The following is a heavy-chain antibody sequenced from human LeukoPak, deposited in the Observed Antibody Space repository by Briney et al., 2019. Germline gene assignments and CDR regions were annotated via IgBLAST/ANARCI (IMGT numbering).Heavy chain of an antibody. Sequence: GSLRLSCAASGFTFISYSMNWVRQAPGKGGEWVSSISSSSSYIYYADSVKGRFTISRDNAKNSLYLQMNSLRAEDTAVYYCAREYGYSYHDAFDIWGQGTMVTVSS. CDR2: ISSSSSYI. J-gene: IGHJ3*02. V-gene: IGHV3-21*01. CDR3: AREYGYSYHDAFDI. D-gene: IGHD5-18*01. CDR1: GFTFISYS.